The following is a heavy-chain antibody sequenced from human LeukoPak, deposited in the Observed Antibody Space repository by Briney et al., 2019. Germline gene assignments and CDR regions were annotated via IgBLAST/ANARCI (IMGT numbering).Heavy chain of an antibody. V-gene: IGHV3-11*04. Sequence: LSLTCTVSGGSISSSSYYWGWIRQPPGKGLEWVSYISSSGSTIYYADSVKGRFTISRDNAKNSLYLQMNSLRAEDTAVYYCARGSGYDQNWFDPWGQGTLVTVSS. D-gene: IGHD5-12*01. CDR2: ISSSGSTI. CDR3: ARGSGYDQNWFDP. J-gene: IGHJ5*02. CDR1: GGSISSSSYY.